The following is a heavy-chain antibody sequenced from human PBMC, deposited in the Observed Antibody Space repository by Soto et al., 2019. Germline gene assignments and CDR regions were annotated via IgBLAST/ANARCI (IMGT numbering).Heavy chain of an antibody. D-gene: IGHD4-17*01. CDR2: ISVTGTTI. CDR3: ARTPYGDDSDY. CDR1: GFTFSSFE. Sequence: QLVESGGGLVQPGGSLRLSCVASGFTFSSFEMSWVRQAPGKGLEWVSYISVTGTTIYYADSVKGRFTISRDDAKNSLYLQMNSLRAEDTAVYFCARTPYGDDSDYWGQGALVAVSS. V-gene: IGHV3-48*03. J-gene: IGHJ4*02.